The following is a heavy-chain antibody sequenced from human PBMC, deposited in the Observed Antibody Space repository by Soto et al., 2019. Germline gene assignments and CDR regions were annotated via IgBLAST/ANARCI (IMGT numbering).Heavy chain of an antibody. V-gene: IGHV1-2*02. CDR1: GYTFTGYY. J-gene: IGHJ6*02. D-gene: IGHD4-17*01. CDR3: ARDGVMMTTVTTYSDYYYYYGMDV. CDR2: INPNSGGT. Sequence: QVQLVQSGAEVKKPGASVKVSCKASGYTFTGYYMHWVRQAPGQGLEWMGWINPNSGGTNYAQKFQGRVTMTRDTSISTAYMELSRLRSDDTAVYYCARDGVMMTTVTTYSDYYYYYGMDVWGQGTTVTVSS.